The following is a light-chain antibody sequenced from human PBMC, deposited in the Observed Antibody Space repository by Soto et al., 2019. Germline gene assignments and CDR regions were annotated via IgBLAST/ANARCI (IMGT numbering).Light chain of an antibody. Sequence: QSVLTQTPSVSAAPGQKVTIACSGSSSNIGNNYVSWYQQLPGTAPKLLIYENNKRPSGIPDRFSGSKSGTSATLGITGLQTEDEADYYCGTWDSSLSVWVFGGGTKLTVL. CDR2: ENN. J-gene: IGLJ3*02. CDR1: SSNIGNNY. CDR3: GTWDSSLSVWV. V-gene: IGLV1-51*02.